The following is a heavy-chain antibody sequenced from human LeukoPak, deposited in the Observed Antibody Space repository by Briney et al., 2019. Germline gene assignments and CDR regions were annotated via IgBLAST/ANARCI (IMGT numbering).Heavy chain of an antibody. CDR3: ASSLSGYYHFDY. CDR1: GGSISSGGYY. V-gene: IGHV4-31*03. CDR2: IYYSGST. D-gene: IGHD3-22*01. Sequence: SETLSLTCTVSGGSISSGGYYRSWIRQRPGKGLEWIGYIYYSGSTYYNPSLKSRVTISVDTSKNQFSLKLSSVTAADTAVYYCASSLSGYYHFDYWGQGTLDTVSS. J-gene: IGHJ4*02.